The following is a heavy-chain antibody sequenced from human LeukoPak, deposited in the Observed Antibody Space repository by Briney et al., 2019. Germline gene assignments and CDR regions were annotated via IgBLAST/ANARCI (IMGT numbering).Heavy chain of an antibody. Sequence: GGSLRLSCAASGFTFSTYGMHWVRQAPGKGLEWVTFIRSDGNEKYSADSVKGRFTISRDNSKSTLYLQMNSLRAEDTAVYYCAQERDRLCYFDYWGQACLAPVSS. V-gene: IGHV3-30*02. CDR3: AQERDRLCYFDY. CDR1: GFTFSTYG. J-gene: IGHJ4*02. CDR2: IRSDGNEK.